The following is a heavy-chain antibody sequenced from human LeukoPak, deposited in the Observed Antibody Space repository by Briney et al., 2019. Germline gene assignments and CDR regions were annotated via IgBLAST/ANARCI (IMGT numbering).Heavy chain of an antibody. CDR1: GGSFSGYY. Sequence: SETLSLTCAVYGGSFSGYYWSWIRQPPGKGLEWIGEINHSGSTNYNPSLKSRVTISVDTSKNQFSLKLSSVTAADTAVYYCARGFNSKHNYYYYYMDVWGKGTTVTVSS. V-gene: IGHV4-34*01. CDR3: ARGFNSKHNYYYYYMDV. D-gene: IGHD5-18*01. CDR2: INHSGST. J-gene: IGHJ6*03.